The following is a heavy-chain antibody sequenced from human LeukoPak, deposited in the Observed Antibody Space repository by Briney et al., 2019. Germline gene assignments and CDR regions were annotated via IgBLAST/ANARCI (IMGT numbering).Heavy chain of an antibody. J-gene: IGHJ5*02. CDR2: IYHSGST. CDR3: ARRISMVRGPRKWFDP. V-gene: IGHV4-38-2*02. D-gene: IGHD3-10*01. CDR1: GYSISSGYY. Sequence: PSETLSLTCTVSGYSISSGYYWGWIRQPPGKGLEWIGSIYHSGSTYYNPSLKSRVTISVGTSKNQFSLKLSSVTAADTAVYYCARRISMVRGPRKWFDPWGQGTLVTVSS.